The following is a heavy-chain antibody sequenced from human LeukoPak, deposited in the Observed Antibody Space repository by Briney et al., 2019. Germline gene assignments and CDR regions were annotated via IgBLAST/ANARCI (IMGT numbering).Heavy chain of an antibody. D-gene: IGHD4/OR15-4a*01. Sequence: GGSLRLSCAASGFTFDDYGMSWVRQAPGKGLVWVSRIKSDGSSTTYADSVKGRFTISRDNAKNTLYLQMNSLRAEDTAVYYCARDFALTIDYWGQGTLVTVSS. V-gene: IGHV3-74*01. CDR1: GFTFDDYG. J-gene: IGHJ4*02. CDR2: IKSDGSST. CDR3: ARDFALTIDY.